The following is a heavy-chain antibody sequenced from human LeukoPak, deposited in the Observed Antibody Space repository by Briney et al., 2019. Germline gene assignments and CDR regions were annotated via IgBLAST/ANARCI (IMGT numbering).Heavy chain of an antibody. Sequence: ASVKVSCKASGYTFTSYGISWVRQAPGQGLEWMGWISAYNGNTNYAQKLQGRVTMTTDTSTSTAYMELRSLRSDDTAVYYCAREMTLYSGSYYGYWGQGTLVTVSS. CDR3: AREMTLYSGSYYGY. CDR2: ISAYNGNT. CDR1: GYTFTSYG. V-gene: IGHV1-18*01. J-gene: IGHJ4*02. D-gene: IGHD1-26*01.